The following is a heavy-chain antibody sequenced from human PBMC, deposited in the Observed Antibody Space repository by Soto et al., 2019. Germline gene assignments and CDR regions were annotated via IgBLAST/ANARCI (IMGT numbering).Heavy chain of an antibody. CDR3: ARGDYSNYWFDP. J-gene: IGHJ5*02. CDR2: IYYSGST. V-gene: IGHV4-31*03. Sequence: SETLSLTCTVSGDSISSGGYYWSWIRQHPGKGRGWIGYIYYSGSTYYIPSLKSRVTIAVDTSKNQFALKLSSVTAADTAVYYCARGDYSNYWFDPWGQGTLVTVSS. D-gene: IGHD4-4*01. CDR1: GDSISSGGYY.